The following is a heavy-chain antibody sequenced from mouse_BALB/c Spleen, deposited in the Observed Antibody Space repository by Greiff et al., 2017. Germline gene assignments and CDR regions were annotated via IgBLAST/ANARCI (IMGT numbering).Heavy chain of an antibody. CDR2: IRLKSNNYAT. Sequence: EVKLVESGGGLVQPGGSMKLSCVASGFTFSNYWMNWVRQSPEKGLEWVAEIRLKSNNYATHYAESVKGRFTISRDDSKSSVYLQMNNLRAEDTGIYYCTRPRDGYYRYFDVWGAGTTVTVSS. D-gene: IGHD2-3*01. J-gene: IGHJ1*01. CDR1: GFTFSNYW. V-gene: IGHV6-6*02. CDR3: TRPRDGYYRYFDV.